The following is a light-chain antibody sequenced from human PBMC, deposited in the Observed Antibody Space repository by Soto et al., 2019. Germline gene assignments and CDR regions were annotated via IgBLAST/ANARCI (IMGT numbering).Light chain of an antibody. V-gene: IGLV1-40*01. CDR2: GNS. CDR3: QSHDSSLSGHVV. J-gene: IGLJ2*01. Sequence: QSALTQPPSVSGAPGQRVTISCTGSSSNIGAGYDVHWYQQVPGTAPKLLIYGNSNRPSGVPDRFSGSKSGTSASLAITGLQAEDEADYYCQSHDSSLSGHVVFGGGTKVTVL. CDR1: SSNIGAGYD.